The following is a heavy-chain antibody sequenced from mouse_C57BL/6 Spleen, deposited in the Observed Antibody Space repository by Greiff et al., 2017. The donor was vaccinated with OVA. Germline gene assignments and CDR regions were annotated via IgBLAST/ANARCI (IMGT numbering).Heavy chain of an antibody. V-gene: IGHV1-15*01. CDR1: GYTFTDYE. Sequence: QVQLQQSGAELVKPGASVTLSCKASGYTFTDYEMHWVKQTPVHGLEWIGAIDPDTGGTAYNQKFKGKAILTADKSSSTAYMELRSLTSEDSAVDYGTRPDSSGYNYFDYWGQGTTLTVSS. J-gene: IGHJ2*01. CDR2: IDPDTGGT. CDR3: TRPDSSGYNYFDY. D-gene: IGHD3-2*02.